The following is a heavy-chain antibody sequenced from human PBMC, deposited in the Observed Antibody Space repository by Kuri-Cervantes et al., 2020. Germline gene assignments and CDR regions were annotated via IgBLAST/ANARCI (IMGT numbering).Heavy chain of an antibody. Sequence: SQTLSLTCAVYGGSFSGYYWSWIRQPPGKGLEWIGEINRGGSTNYNPSLKSRVTISVDTSTNQFSLKLKSLTPADTAVYYCAREGVVGVYYYYGMDVWGQGTTVTVSS. J-gene: IGHJ6*02. CDR3: AREGVVGVYYYYGMDV. CDR2: INRGGST. V-gene: IGHV4-34*01. D-gene: IGHD1-26*01. CDR1: GGSFSGYY.